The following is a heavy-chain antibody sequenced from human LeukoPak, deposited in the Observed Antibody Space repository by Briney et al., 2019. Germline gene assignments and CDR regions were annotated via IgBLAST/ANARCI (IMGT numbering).Heavy chain of an antibody. CDR2: MSYDATNK. D-gene: IGHD6-13*01. CDR1: GFTFSYYG. J-gene: IGHJ4*02. V-gene: IGHV3-30*03. Sequence: GRSLRLTCAASGFTFSYYGIHWVRQAPGKGLEWVAVMSYDATNKYYTDSVKGRFTISRDNSKNTLYLQMNSLRAEDTAVYYCARDQDVAAAGTWGSLDYWGQGTLVTVSS. CDR3: ARDQDVAAAGTWGSLDY.